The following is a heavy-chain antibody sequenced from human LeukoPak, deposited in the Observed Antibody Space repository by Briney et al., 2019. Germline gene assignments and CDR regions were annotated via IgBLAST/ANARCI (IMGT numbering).Heavy chain of an antibody. CDR1: GFTFSSYW. CDR2: INSDGSSR. Sequence: SGGSLRLSCAASGFTFSSYWMHWVRQAPGKGLVWVSDINSDGSSRGYADSVKGRFTISRDNAKNTLFLQMNSLRADDTSLYYCARASIAAAGAFDYWGQGTLVTVSS. CDR3: ARASIAAAGAFDY. D-gene: IGHD6-13*01. J-gene: IGHJ4*02. V-gene: IGHV3-74*01.